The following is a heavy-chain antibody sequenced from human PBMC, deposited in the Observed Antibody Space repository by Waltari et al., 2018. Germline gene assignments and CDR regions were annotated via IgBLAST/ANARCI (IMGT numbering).Heavy chain of an antibody. V-gene: IGHV3-23*04. CDR2: ISGSGGTT. CDR3: AKEIDVLTGYYEDY. D-gene: IGHD3-9*01. J-gene: IGHJ4*02. CDR1: GLTFSSYA. Sequence: EVQLVESGGGLGQPGGSLRLSCVASGLTFSSYAMSWVRQAPGKGLEWVSRISGSGGTTYYADSVKGRFTISRDNSKNTLYLQMNSLRVEDTAVYYCAKEIDVLTGYYEDYWGQGTLVTVSS.